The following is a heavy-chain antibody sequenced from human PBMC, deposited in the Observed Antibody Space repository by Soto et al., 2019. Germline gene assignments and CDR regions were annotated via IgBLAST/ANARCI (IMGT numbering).Heavy chain of an antibody. J-gene: IGHJ5*02. Sequence: SLQGYRKTAWYAKTRYVIVWVRHHKGKGLEWMGGISAYNGNTNYAQKLQGRVTMTTDTSTSTAYMELRSLRSDDTAVYYCARYCLDIVVVPAADNLFDPWGKRSLVTVSS. CDR3: ARYCLDIVVVPAADNLFDP. CDR1: WYAKTRYV. D-gene: IGHD2-2*03. V-gene: IGHV1-18*01. CDR2: ISAYNGNT.